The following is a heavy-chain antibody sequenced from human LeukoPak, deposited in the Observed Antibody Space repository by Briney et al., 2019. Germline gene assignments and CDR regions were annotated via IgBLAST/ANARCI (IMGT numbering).Heavy chain of an antibody. CDR3: AAYGNTHY. CDR1: GCTFSSYY. J-gene: IGHJ4*02. V-gene: IGHV3-48*03. Sequence: PGGSLRLSCAASGCTFSSYYMHWVRQAPGKGLEWVSYFSTNGKTIHYADSVKGRFTISRDNAKNSLYLQMNGLRVEDTAVYYCAAYGNTHYWGQGTPVTVSS. CDR2: FSTNGKTI. D-gene: IGHD1-14*01.